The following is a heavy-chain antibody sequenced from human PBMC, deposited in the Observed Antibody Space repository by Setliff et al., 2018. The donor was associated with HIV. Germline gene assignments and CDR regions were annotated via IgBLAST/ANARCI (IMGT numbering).Heavy chain of an antibody. Sequence: LSLTCAVYGGSISSSSHYWSWIRQPPGKGLEWIGYIYTSGSTNYNPSLKSRVTISVDTSKNQFSLKLSSVTAADTAVYYCARELTGRIDAFAIWGQGTMVTVSS. V-gene: IGHV4-61*09. CDR1: GGSISSSSHY. J-gene: IGHJ3*02. CDR2: IYTSGST. D-gene: IGHD7-27*01. CDR3: ARELTGRIDAFAI.